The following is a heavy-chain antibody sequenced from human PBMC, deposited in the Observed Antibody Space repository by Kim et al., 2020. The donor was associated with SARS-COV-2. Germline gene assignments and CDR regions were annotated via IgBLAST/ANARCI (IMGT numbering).Heavy chain of an antibody. CDR2: IYHSGST. J-gene: IGHJ4*01. Sequence: SETLSLTCTVSGYSISSGYYWGWIRQPPGKGLEWIGSIYHSGSTYYNPSLKSRVTISVDTSKNQFSLKLSSVTAADTAVYYCASGLIAAGVLGFFDYWG. V-gene: IGHV4-38-2*02. CDR1: GYSISSGYY. CDR3: ASGLIAAGVLGFFDY. D-gene: IGHD6-13*01.